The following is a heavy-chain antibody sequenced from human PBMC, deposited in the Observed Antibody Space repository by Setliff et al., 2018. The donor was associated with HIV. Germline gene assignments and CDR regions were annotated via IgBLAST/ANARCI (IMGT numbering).Heavy chain of an antibody. D-gene: IGHD2-15*01. CDR3: ARGRRIGSGGSCNSGGGVY. Sequence: ASVKVSCKASGYTFTSYDINWVRHATGQGLEWMGWMNPNSGNTGYAQKFQGRVTITRNTSISTAYMELSSLRSEDTAVYYCARGRRIGSGGSCNSGGGVYWGQGTLVSVSS. J-gene: IGHJ4*02. CDR2: MNPNSGNT. V-gene: IGHV1-8*03. CDR1: GYTFTSYD.